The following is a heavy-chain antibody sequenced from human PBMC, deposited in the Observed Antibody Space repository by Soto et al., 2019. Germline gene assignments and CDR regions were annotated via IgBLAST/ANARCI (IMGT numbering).Heavy chain of an antibody. CDR2: IIHIFGTT. Sequence: SVKVSCKASGGTFSSYAISWVRQAPGQGLEWMGGIIHIFGTTNYAQKLQGRVTITADESTSTAYMELSSLRSEDTAVYYWARDNSGSCHAFDIWGQGKMVAV. CDR1: GGTFSSYA. V-gene: IGHV1-69*13. D-gene: IGHD1-26*01. CDR3: ARDNSGSCHAFDI. J-gene: IGHJ3*02.